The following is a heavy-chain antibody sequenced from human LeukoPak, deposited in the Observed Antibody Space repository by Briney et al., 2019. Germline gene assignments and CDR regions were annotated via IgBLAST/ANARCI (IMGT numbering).Heavy chain of an antibody. V-gene: IGHV3-21*01. J-gene: IGHJ6*03. D-gene: IGHD1-26*01. CDR1: GFTFSSYS. CDR2: ISSSSSYI. Sequence: GGSLRLSCAASGFTFSSYSMNWVRQAPGKGLEWVSSISSSSSYIYYADPVRGRFTISRDNAKNSLYLQMNSLRAEDTAVYFCARDPYSGNYGAYYYYYMDVWGKGTTVTISS. CDR3: ARDPYSGNYGAYYYYYMDV.